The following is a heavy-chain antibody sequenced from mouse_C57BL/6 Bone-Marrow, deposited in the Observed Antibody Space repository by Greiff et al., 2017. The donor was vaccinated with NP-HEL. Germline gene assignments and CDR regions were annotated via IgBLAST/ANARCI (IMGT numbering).Heavy chain of an antibody. CDR2: INPSSGYT. CDR1: GYTFTSYW. D-gene: IGHD4-1*02. J-gene: IGHJ4*01. CDR3: ARYRASTGTRAMDY. V-gene: IGHV1-7*01. Sequence: VQLQQSGAELAKPGASVTLSCKASGYTFTSYWMHWVKQRPGQGLEWIGYINPSSGYTKYNQKFKDKATLTADKSSSTAYMQLSSLTYVDSAVYDCARYRASTGTRAMDYWGQGTSVTVSS.